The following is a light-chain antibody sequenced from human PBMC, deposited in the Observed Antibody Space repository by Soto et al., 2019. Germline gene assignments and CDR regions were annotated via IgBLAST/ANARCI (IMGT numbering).Light chain of an antibody. CDR3: CSYAGSYTLV. Sequence: QSALTQPRSVSGSPGQSVTISCTGTSSDVGGYNYVSWYQQHPGKAPKLMIYDVSKRPSGVPDRFSGSESGNTASLTISGLQAEDEADYYCCSYAGSYTLVFGGGIKVTVL. CDR2: DVS. CDR1: SSDVGGYNY. V-gene: IGLV2-11*01. J-gene: IGLJ2*01.